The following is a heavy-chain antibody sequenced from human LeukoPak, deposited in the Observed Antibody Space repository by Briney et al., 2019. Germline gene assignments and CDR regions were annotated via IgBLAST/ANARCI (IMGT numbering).Heavy chain of an antibody. CDR3: ARDKMAGRDGYNFGIFDI. V-gene: IGHV1-46*01. D-gene: IGHD5-24*01. J-gene: IGHJ3*02. CDR1: GYTFTSYY. CDR2: INPSGGST. Sequence: ASVKFSCKASGYTFTSYYMHWVRQAPGQGLEWMGIINPSGGSTSYAQKFQGRVTMTRDTSTSTVYMELSSLRSEDTAVYYCARDKMAGRDGYNFGIFDIWGQGTMVTVSS.